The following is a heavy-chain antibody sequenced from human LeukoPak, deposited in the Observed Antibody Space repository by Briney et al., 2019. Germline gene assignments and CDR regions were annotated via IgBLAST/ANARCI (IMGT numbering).Heavy chain of an antibody. CDR3: TRSVSTGATVYFFRIFDN. V-gene: IGHV3-74*03. CDR2: IHPDGSIT. CDR1: GFTISNYW. D-gene: IGHD3-9*01. Sequence: GGSLRLSCVGSGFTISNYWMHWVRQAPGTGLVWVSRIHPDGSITTYADSVKGRFTISRDNAKSSLYLQMNSLRAEDTAMYYCTRSVSTGATVYFFRIFDNWGQGTLVTVSS. J-gene: IGHJ4*02.